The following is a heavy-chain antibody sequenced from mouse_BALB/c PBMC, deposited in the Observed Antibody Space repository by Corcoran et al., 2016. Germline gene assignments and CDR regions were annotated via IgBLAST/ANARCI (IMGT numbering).Heavy chain of an antibody. CDR2: IYWDDDK. CDR1: GFSLSTSGMG. V-gene: IGHV8-12*01. D-gene: IGHD2-1*01. J-gene: IGHJ4*01. Sequence: QVTLKESGPGILQPSQTLSLTCSFSGFSLSTSGMGVSWIRQPSGKGLEWLAHIYWDDDKRYNPSLKSRLTISKDTSSNQVFLKITSVDTADTATYYCARSMVTTNSYYAMDYWGQGTSVTVSS. CDR3: ARSMVTTNSYYAMDY.